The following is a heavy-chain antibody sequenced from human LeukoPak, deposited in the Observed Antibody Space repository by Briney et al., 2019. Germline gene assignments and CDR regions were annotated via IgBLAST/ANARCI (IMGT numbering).Heavy chain of an antibody. Sequence: GGSLRLSCAASGFTFSIYWMSWVRQAPGKGLEWVANTNQDGSEEYYVDSLKGRFTISRDNAKNSLYLQMNSLRADDTAVYYCARYCSIGSCFDYWGQGTLVTVSS. D-gene: IGHD2-15*01. CDR2: TNQDGSEE. CDR3: ARYCSIGSCFDY. V-gene: IGHV3-7*04. CDR1: GFTFSIYW. J-gene: IGHJ4*02.